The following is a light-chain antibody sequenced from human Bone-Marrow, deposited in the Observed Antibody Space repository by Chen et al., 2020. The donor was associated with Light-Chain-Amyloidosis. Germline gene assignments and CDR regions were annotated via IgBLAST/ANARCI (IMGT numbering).Light chain of an antibody. CDR2: EVT. Sequence: QSALTQPASVSGSPVQSITIFSTGTSSDVGGDNHVSWYQQQPDKAPKLMIYEVTYRPSWVPDRFSGSKSDNTSSLTISGLQTEDEADYFCSSYTITNTLVFGSGTRVTVL. J-gene: IGLJ1*01. CDR1: SSDVGGDNH. CDR3: SSYTITNTLV. V-gene: IGLV2-14*01.